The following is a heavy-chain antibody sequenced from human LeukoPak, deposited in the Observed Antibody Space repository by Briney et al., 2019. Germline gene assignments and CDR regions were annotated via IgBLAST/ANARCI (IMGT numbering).Heavy chain of an antibody. CDR1: GYSFTSYW. Sequence: GESLKISCKGSGYSFTSYWIGWVRQMPGKGLEWMGIIYPGDSDTRYSPSFQGQVTISADKSISTAYLQWSSLKASDTAMYYCARLPYYDILTGPEWFDPWGQGTLVTVSS. J-gene: IGHJ5*02. CDR2: IYPGDSDT. CDR3: ARLPYYDILTGPEWFDP. V-gene: IGHV5-51*01. D-gene: IGHD3-9*01.